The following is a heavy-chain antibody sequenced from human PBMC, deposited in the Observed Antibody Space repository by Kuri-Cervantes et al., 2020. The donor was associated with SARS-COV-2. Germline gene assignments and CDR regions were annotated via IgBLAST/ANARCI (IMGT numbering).Heavy chain of an antibody. CDR1: GGSISSYY. D-gene: IGHD3-9*01. CDR3: ARGQVVRHLDWSSELSYRYYMDV. V-gene: IGHV4-59*01. J-gene: IGHJ6*04. Sequence: SETLSLTCTVSGGSISSYYWSWIRQPPGKGLEWIGYIYYSGSTNYNPSLKSRVTISVDTSKNQFSLKLSSVTAADTAVYYCARGQVVRHLDWSSELSYRYYMDVWGKGTTVTVSS. CDR2: IYYSGST.